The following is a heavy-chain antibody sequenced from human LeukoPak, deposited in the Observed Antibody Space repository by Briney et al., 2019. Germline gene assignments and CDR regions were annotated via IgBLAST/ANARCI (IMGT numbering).Heavy chain of an antibody. Sequence: GGSLRLSCAASGFTVSSNYVSWVRRAPGKGLEGVSVIYSGGRTYYADPVMGRFTISRYDSKNTRYLQMSSLRAEDTAVYYCARTERWRGYAAAFDIWGQGTMVTVSS. CDR2: IYSGGRT. J-gene: IGHJ3*02. D-gene: IGHD3-16*01. V-gene: IGHV3-66*02. CDR1: GFTVSSNY. CDR3: ARTERWRGYAAAFDI.